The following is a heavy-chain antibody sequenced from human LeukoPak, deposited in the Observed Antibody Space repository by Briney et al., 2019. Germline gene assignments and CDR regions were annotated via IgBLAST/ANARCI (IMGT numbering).Heavy chain of an antibody. J-gene: IGHJ4*02. D-gene: IGHD4-17*01. CDR3: ARVFTVSAPPFDY. CDR1: GYTFTGYY. Sequence: ASVKVSCKASGYTFTGYYMHWVRQAPGQGLEWMGWINPNSGGTNYAQKFQGRVTMTRDTSISTAYMELSRLRSDDTAVYYCARVFTVSAPPFDYWGQGTLVTVSS. CDR2: INPNSGGT. V-gene: IGHV1-2*02.